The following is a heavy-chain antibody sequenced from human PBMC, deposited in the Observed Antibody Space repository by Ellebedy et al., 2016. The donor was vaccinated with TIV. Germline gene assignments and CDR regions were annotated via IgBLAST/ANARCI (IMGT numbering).Heavy chain of an antibody. CDR1: GFTFSSYS. J-gene: IGHJ6*02. D-gene: IGHD3-16*01. Sequence: PGGSLRLSCAASGFTFSSYSMNWVRQAPGKGLEWVSYISSSSSTIYYADSVKGRFTISRDNSKNTLYLQMNSLRAEDTAVYYCARDWGYYYYRMDVWGQGTTVTVSS. CDR2: ISSSSSTI. CDR3: ARDWGYYYYRMDV. V-gene: IGHV3-48*01.